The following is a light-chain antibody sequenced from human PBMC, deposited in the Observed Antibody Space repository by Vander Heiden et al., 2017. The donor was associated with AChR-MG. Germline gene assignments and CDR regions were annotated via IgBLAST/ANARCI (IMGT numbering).Light chain of an antibody. CDR2: EDS. Sequence: SYELTQPPSVSVSPGQTARITCSGDALSKKYAYWYQQKSGQAPVLVIYEDSKRPSEIPARFSGSSSGTMANFTISGAQVEDEADYFGYSTDSSGNHRVFGGGTKLTVL. V-gene: IGLV3-10*01. CDR1: ALSKKY. CDR3: YSTDSSGNHRV. J-gene: IGLJ2*01.